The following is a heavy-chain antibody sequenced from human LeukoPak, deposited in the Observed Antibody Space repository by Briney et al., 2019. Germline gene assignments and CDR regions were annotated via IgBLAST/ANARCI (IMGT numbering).Heavy chain of an antibody. V-gene: IGHV4-34*01. D-gene: IGHD2-2*01. Sequence: PSETLSLTCAVYGGSFSGYYWSWIRQPPGKGLEWIGEINHSGSTYYNPSLKSRVTISVDRSKNQFSLKLSSVTAADTAVYYCATVSVVVPAAPDYWGQGTLVTVSS. J-gene: IGHJ4*02. CDR2: INHSGST. CDR3: ATVSVVVPAAPDY. CDR1: GGSFSGYY.